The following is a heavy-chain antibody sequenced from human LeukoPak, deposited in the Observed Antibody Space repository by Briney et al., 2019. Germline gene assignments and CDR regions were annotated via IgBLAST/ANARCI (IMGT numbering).Heavy chain of an antibody. J-gene: IGHJ4*02. D-gene: IGHD5-18*01. CDR2: IYYSGSI. CDR1: GGSISSYY. Sequence: SETLSLTCTVSGGSISSYYWSWIRRPPGKGLEWIGYIYYSGSINYNPSLKSRVTISVDTSKNQFSLKLSSVTAADTAVYYCARNTAMVRYYFDYWGQGTLVTVSS. CDR3: ARNTAMVRYYFDY. V-gene: IGHV4-59*08.